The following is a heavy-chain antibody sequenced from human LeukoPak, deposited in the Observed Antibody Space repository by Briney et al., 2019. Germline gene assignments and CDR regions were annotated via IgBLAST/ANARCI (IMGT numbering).Heavy chain of an antibody. CDR1: GGSISSYY. CDR2: IYYSGST. V-gene: IGHV4-59*01. CDR3: GRDQGAVAAYLDY. Sequence: SETLSLTCTVSGGSISSYYWSWIRQPPGKGLEWIGYIYYSGSTNYNPSLKSRVTISVDTSKNQFSLKLSSVTAADTAVYYCGRDQGAVAAYLDYWGQGTLVTVSS. D-gene: IGHD6-19*01. J-gene: IGHJ4*02.